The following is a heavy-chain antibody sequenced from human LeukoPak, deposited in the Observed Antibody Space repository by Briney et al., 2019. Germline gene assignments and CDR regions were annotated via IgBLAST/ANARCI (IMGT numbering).Heavy chain of an antibody. CDR3: ARERSEGFDY. Sequence: PGGSLRLSCAASGFTFSSYAMHWVRQAPGKGLEWVAVISYDGSNKYYADSVKGRFTISRDNSKNTLYLQMNSLRAEDTAVYYCARERSEGFDYWGQGTLVTVSS. D-gene: IGHD6-25*01. CDR1: GFTFSSYA. J-gene: IGHJ4*02. CDR2: ISYDGSNK. V-gene: IGHV3-30-3*01.